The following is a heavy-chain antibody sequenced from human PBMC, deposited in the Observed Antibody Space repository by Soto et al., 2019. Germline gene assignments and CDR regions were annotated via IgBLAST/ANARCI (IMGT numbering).Heavy chain of an antibody. CDR3: ARNLGYYDSSGYFFDWFDP. CDR1: GYTFTSYI. J-gene: IGHJ5*02. CDR2: ISAYNGNT. V-gene: IGHV1-18*01. Sequence: ASVKVSCKASGYTFTSYIISWVRQAPGQGLEWMGWISAYNGNTKYSQKLQGRVTMTTDTSTSTAYMELRSLRSDDTAVYYCARNLGYYDSSGYFFDWFDPWGQGTLVTVSS. D-gene: IGHD3-22*01.